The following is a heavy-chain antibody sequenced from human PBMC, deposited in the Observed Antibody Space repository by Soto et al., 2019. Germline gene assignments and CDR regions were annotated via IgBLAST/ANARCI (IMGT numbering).Heavy chain of an antibody. CDR2: INHSGST. Sequence: PSETLSLTCAVYGGSFSGYYWSWIRQPPGKGLEWIGEINHSGSTNYNPSLKSRVTISVDTSKNQFSLKLSSVTAADTAVYYCARGRPYFWSSTSCHYYYYYGMDVWGQGTTVTVSS. J-gene: IGHJ6*02. V-gene: IGHV4-34*01. D-gene: IGHD2-2*01. CDR1: GGSFSGYY. CDR3: ARGRPYFWSSTSCHYYYYYGMDV.